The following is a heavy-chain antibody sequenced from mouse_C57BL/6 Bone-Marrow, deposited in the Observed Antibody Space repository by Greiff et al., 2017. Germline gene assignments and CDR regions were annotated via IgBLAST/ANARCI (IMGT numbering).Heavy chain of an antibody. CDR2: IYPGNGDT. CDR3: TRSDDYYYFDY. Sequence: VQLQQSGAELARPGASVKLSCKASGYTFTSYWMHWVKQRPGQGLEWIGAIYPGNGDTRYTQKFKGKATLTADKSSSAAYMQLGSLSSEDSAVYYCTRSDDYYYFDYWGQGTTLTVSS. D-gene: IGHD2-4*01. J-gene: IGHJ2*01. CDR1: GYTFTSYW. V-gene: IGHV1-87*01.